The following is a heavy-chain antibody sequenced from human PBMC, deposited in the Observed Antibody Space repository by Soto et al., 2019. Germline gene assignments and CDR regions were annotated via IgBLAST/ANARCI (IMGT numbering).Heavy chain of an antibody. V-gene: IGHV3-48*03. J-gene: IGHJ3*02. CDR1: GFTFSSYE. CDR2: ISSSGSTI. Sequence: EVQLVESGGGLVQPGGSLRLSCAASGFTFSSYEMNWVRQAPGKGLEWVSYISSSGSTIYYADSVKGRFTISRDNAKNSLDLQMNSLRAEDTAGYYCAREEGDAFDIWGQGTMVTVSS. CDR3: AREEGDAFDI.